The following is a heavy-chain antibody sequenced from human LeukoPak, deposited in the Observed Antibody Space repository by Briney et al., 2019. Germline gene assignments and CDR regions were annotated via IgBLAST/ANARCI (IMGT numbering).Heavy chain of an antibody. CDR1: GFTFGDYA. D-gene: IGHD6-13*01. CDR3: TREWGSSSWYLEASDAFDI. Sequence: NPGGSLRLSCTASGFTFGDYAMSWFRQAPGKGLEWVGFIRSKAYGGTTEYAASVKGRFTISRDDSKSIAYLQMNSLKTEDTAVYYCTREWGSSSWYLEASDAFDIWGQGTMVTVSS. V-gene: IGHV3-49*05. CDR2: IRSKAYGGTT. J-gene: IGHJ3*02.